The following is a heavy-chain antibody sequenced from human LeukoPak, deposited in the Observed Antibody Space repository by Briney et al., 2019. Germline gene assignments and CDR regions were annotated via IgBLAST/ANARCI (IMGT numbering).Heavy chain of an antibody. J-gene: IGHJ4*02. D-gene: IGHD3-22*01. CDR1: GGSISSGSYY. V-gene: IGHV4-61*02. CDR3: ARDFLAVTMIVGAFDY. CDR2: IYTSGST. Sequence: PSQTLSLTCTVSGGSISSGSYYWSWIRQPAGKGLEWIGRIYTSGSTNYNPSLKSRVTISVDTSKNQFSLKLSSVTAADTAVYYCARDFLAVTMIVGAFDYWGQGTLVTVSS.